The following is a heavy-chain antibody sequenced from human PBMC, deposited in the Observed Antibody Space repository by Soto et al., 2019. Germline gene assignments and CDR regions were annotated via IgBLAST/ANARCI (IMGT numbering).Heavy chain of an antibody. J-gene: IGHJ6*02. V-gene: IGHV4-31*01. Sequence: QVQLQESGPGLVKPSQTLSLTCTVSGGSISSGGYYWSWIRQDPGKGLEWVGYIYYSGSTYYNPSLKSQETISVDTSKHPFYLELSSVTAADTAVYYCARGRGYCISTSCFYYSYGMAVRGQGTTVTVSS. CDR2: IYYSGST. D-gene: IGHD2-2*01. CDR3: ARGRGYCISTSCFYYSYGMAV. CDR1: GGSISSGGYY.